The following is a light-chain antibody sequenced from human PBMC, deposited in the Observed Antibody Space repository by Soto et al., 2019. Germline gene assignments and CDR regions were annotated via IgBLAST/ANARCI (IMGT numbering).Light chain of an antibody. J-gene: IGKJ4*01. V-gene: IGKV1-39*01. CDR3: QESFTTRPT. CDR2: AAS. Sequence: DIQMTQSPSSLSASVGDRVTITCRASQSISTFLNWYQQKPGKAPNLLIFAASSLQSGVPSRFSGSGSGTDFTLTISGLQPEVFATYYCQESFTTRPTFGGGTKVEIK. CDR1: QSISTF.